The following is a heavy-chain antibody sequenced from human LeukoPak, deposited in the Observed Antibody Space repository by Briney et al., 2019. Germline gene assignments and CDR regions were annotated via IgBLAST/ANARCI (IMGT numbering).Heavy chain of an antibody. CDR2: IYPGDSDT. CDR3: ARQASLFYYGSGSSPWYFDY. Sequence: GESLKISCKGSGYRFTSYWIGWVRQMPGKGLEWMGIIYPGDSDTRYSPSFQGQVTISADKSISTAYLQWSSLKASDTAMYYCARQASLFYYGSGSSPWYFDYWGQGTLVTVSS. D-gene: IGHD3-10*01. V-gene: IGHV5-51*01. J-gene: IGHJ4*02. CDR1: GYRFTSYW.